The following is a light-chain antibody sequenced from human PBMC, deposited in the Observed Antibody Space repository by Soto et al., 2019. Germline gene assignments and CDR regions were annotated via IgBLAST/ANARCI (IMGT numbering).Light chain of an antibody. CDR3: QQYESLPLT. Sequence: DIQMTRSPSSLSASEGHRVTITCQASQDINKNLIWYKQKPGKAPKLLIYDASDLETGVPSRFSGSGSGTGFTFTISSLQPEDFATYYCQQYESLPLTFGQGTRLEIK. CDR1: QDINKN. V-gene: IGKV1-33*01. J-gene: IGKJ5*01. CDR2: DAS.